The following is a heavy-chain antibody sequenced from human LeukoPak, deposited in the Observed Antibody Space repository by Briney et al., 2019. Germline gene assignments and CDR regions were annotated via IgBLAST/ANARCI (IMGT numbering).Heavy chain of an antibody. V-gene: IGHV4-31*03. CDR1: GGSISSGGYY. Sequence: SETLSLTCTVSGGSISSGGYYWNWIRQHPGMGLEWIGYIYYSGSTYYNPSLKSRVTISVDTSNNQFSLKLSSVTAADTAVYYCASHQINYYYVWGQGTTVTVSS. CDR3: ASHQINYYYV. J-gene: IGHJ6*02. CDR2: IYYSGST. D-gene: IGHD1-26*01.